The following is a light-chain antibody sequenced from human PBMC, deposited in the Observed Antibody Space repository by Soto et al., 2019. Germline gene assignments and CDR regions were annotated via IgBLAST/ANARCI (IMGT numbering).Light chain of an antibody. V-gene: IGLV1-40*01. CDR3: QSYDSTLSARYV. Sequence: QSVLTQPPSVSGAPGQRVTISCTGSSSNIGAGYDVHWYQQRPGTAPKLLIFGNTNRPSGVPDRFSGSNPGTSASLAITGLQAEDEGDYYCQSYDSTLSARYVFGTGTKVTVL. CDR2: GNT. J-gene: IGLJ1*01. CDR1: SSNIGAGYD.